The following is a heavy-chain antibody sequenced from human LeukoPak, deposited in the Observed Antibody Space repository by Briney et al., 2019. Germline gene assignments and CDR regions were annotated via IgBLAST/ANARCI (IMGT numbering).Heavy chain of an antibody. J-gene: IGHJ1*01. CDR3: AREVQGYFQH. V-gene: IGHV3-33*01. CDR1: GFTFSSYG. Sequence: PGRSLRLSCAASGFTFSSYGMHWARQAPGKGLEWVAVIWHDGSNKYYADSVKGRFTISRDNSKNTLYLQMNSLRAEDTAVYYCAREVQGYFQHWGQGTLVTVSS. CDR2: IWHDGSNK.